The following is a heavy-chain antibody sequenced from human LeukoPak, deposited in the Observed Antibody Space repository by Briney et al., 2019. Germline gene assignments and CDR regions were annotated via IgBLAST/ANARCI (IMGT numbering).Heavy chain of an antibody. Sequence: PSQTLPLTCAVSGGSISSGGYSWSWIRQPPGKGLEWIGYIYYSGSTYYNPSLKSRVTISVDTSKNQFSLKLSSVTAADTAVYYCARGDSSSYPLDYWGQGTLVTVSS. CDR1: GGSISSGGYS. CDR3: ARGDSSSYPLDY. CDR2: IYYSGST. J-gene: IGHJ4*02. V-gene: IGHV4-30-4*07. D-gene: IGHD6-6*01.